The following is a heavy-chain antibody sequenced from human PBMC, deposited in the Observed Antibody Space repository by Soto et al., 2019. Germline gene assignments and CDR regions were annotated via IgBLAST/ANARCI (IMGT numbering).Heavy chain of an antibody. Sequence: SVKVSCKASGGTFSSYAISWVRQAPGQGLEWMGGIIPIFGTANYAQKFQGRVTITADESTSTAYMELRSLRSEDTAVYYCARVLEYSSSWYLYGMDVWGQGTTVTVS. CDR3: ARVLEYSSSWYLYGMDV. CDR2: IIPIFGTA. D-gene: IGHD6-13*01. CDR1: GGTFSSYA. J-gene: IGHJ6*02. V-gene: IGHV1-69*13.